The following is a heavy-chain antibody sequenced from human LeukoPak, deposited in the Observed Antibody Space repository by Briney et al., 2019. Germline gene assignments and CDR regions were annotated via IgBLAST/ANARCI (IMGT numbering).Heavy chain of an antibody. D-gene: IGHD1-26*01. J-gene: IGHJ4*02. CDR2: IYYSGST. CDR3: ARDRGVGATGSIDY. Sequence: SETLSLTCTVSGGSVSSGSYYWSWIRQPPGKGLEWIGYIYYSGSTNYNPSLKSRVTISVDTSKNQFSLKLSSVTAADTAVCYCARDRGVGATGSIDYWGQGTLVTVSS. V-gene: IGHV4-61*01. CDR1: GGSVSSGSYY.